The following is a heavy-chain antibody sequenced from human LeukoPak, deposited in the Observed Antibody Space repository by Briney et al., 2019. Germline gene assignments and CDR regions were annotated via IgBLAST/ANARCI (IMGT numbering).Heavy chain of an antibody. CDR2: ISSSGSTI. V-gene: IGHV3-48*03. Sequence: GGSLRLSCAASGFTFSSYEMNWVRQAPGKGLEWVSYISSSGSTIYYADSLKGRFTISRDNAKNSLYLQMNSLRAEDTAVYYCARAVAEWFDPWGQGTLVTVSS. J-gene: IGHJ5*02. CDR1: GFTFSSYE. D-gene: IGHD6-19*01. CDR3: ARAVAEWFDP.